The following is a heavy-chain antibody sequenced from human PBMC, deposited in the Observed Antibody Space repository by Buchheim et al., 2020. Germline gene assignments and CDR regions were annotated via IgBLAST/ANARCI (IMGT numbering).Heavy chain of an antibody. CDR1: GGTFSSYA. V-gene: IGHV1-69*06. CDR3: ARYKDYYGSGSYYNGEGYYYGMDV. CDR2: IIPIFGTA. Sequence: QVQLVQSGAEVKKPGSSVKVSCKASGGTFSSYAIRWVRQAPGQGLEWMGGIIPIFGTANYAQKFQGRVTITADKSTSTAYMEMSSLRSEETAVYYCARYKDYYGSGSYYNGEGYYYGMDVWGQGTT. J-gene: IGHJ6*02. D-gene: IGHD3-10*01.